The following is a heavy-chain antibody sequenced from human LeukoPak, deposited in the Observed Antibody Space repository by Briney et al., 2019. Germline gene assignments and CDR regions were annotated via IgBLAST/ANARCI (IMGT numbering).Heavy chain of an antibody. V-gene: IGHV4-59*08. CDR1: GGSISSYY. CDR2: IYYSGST. Sequence: PSETLSLTCTVSGGSISSYYWSWIRQPPGKGLEWIGYIYYSGSTDYNPSLKSRVTISVDTSKNQFSLKLSSVTAADTAVYYCARRSYSSSWHYNWFDPWGQGTLVTVSS. J-gene: IGHJ5*02. CDR3: ARRSYSSSWHYNWFDP. D-gene: IGHD6-13*01.